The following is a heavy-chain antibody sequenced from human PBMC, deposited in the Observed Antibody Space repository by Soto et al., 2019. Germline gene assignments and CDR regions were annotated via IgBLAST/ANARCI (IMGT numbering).Heavy chain of an antibody. V-gene: IGHV4-34*01. CDR2: INHSGST. J-gene: IGHJ5*02. CDR1: GGSFSGYY. CDR3: ARERDNWFDP. Sequence: TLSLTCAVYGGSFSGYYWSWIRQPPGKGLGWIGEINHSGSTNYNPSLKSRVTISVDTSKNQFSLKLSSVTAADTAVYYCARERDNWFDPWGQGTLVTVSS.